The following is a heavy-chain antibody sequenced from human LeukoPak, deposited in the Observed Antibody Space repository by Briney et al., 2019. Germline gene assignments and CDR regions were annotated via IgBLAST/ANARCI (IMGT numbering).Heavy chain of an antibody. CDR2: INGYNGDT. J-gene: IGHJ4*02. CDR1: GYTFTSYY. Sequence: ASVKVSCKASGYTFTSYYMHWVRQAPGQGLEWMGLINGYNGDTNSAQKLQGRVTMTTDTSTSKDYMELRSLRSDDSAVYFCARMRDSDAGNYFDFWGQGTLVTVSS. CDR3: ARMRDSDAGNYFDF. V-gene: IGHV1-18*04. D-gene: IGHD3-10*01.